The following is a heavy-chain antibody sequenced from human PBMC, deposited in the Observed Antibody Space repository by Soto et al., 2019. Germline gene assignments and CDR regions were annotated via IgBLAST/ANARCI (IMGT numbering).Heavy chain of an antibody. V-gene: IGHV1-69*12. CDR3: ARDKDRLQLGGNYYYILDV. CDR2: IMPVFPTP. J-gene: IGHJ6*02. Sequence: QVQLVQSGAEVKKPGSSVKVSCKASGGTFSTSAISWVRQAPGQGLEWVGGIMPVFPTPDYAQNFQGRVTITADESMTTAYLELTSLRADDTAMYYCARDKDRLQLGGNYYYILDVWGQGTAITVSS. D-gene: IGHD1-1*01. CDR1: GGTFSTSA.